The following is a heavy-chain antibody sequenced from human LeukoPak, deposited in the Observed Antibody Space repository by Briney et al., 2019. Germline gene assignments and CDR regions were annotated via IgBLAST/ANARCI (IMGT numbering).Heavy chain of an antibody. CDR2: VYYSGST. CDR1: GGSISIYY. Sequence: SETLSLTCTVSGGSISIYYWSWIRQPPGKGLEWIGYVYYSGSTNYNPSLKSRVTISVDTSKNQFSLKLSSMTAADTAVYYCARDGSGYGGRFDYWGQGTLVTVSS. J-gene: IGHJ4*02. CDR3: ARDGSGYGGRFDY. D-gene: IGHD5-12*01. V-gene: IGHV4-59*01.